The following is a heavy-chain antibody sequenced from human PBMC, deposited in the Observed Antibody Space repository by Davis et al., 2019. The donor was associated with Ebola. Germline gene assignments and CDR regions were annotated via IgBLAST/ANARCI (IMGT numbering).Heavy chain of an antibody. D-gene: IGHD3-10*01. J-gene: IGHJ5*02. CDR3: ARLYYGSGSYYNWFDP. V-gene: IGHV4-59*08. CDR2: ISYTGST. CDR1: GGSFSTDY. Sequence: MPSETLSLTCTVSGGSFSTDYWSWIRQPPGKGLEWIGYISYTGSTNFNPSLKSRVTISVDTSKNQVTLKLSSVTAADTAVYYCARLYYGSGSYYNWFDPWGQGTLVTVSS.